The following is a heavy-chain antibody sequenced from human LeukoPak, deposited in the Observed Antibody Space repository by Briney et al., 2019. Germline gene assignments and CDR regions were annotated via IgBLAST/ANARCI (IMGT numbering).Heavy chain of an antibody. CDR3: ARTSTVTNDAFDI. CDR2: IYSGGST. J-gene: IGHJ3*02. CDR1: GFTVSSNY. D-gene: IGHD4-17*01. V-gene: IGHV3-53*01. Sequence: GGSLRLSCAASGFTVSSNYMSWVRQAPGKGLEWVSVIYSGGSTYYADSVKGRCTISRDNSKNTLYLQMNSLRAEDTAVYYCARTSTVTNDAFDIWGQGTMVTVSS.